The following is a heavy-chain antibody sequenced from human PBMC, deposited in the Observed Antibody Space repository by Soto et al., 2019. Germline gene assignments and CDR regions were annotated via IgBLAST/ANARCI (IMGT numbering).Heavy chain of an antibody. J-gene: IGHJ2*01. V-gene: IGHV3-23*01. CDR1: GFTFSSYA. D-gene: IGHD6-13*01. CDR2: ISGSGGST. CDR3: AKAANSGGHSSSWYKQVDWYFDL. Sequence: GGSLRLSCAASGFTFSSYAMSWVRQAPGKGLEWVSAISGSGGSTYYADSVKGRFTISRDNSKNTLYLQMNSLRAEDTAVYYCAKAANSGGHSSSWYKQVDWYFDLWGRGTLVTVSS.